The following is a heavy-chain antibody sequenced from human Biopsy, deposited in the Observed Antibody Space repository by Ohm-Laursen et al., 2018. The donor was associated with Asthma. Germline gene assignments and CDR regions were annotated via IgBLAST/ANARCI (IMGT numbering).Heavy chain of an antibody. V-gene: IGHV1-69*13. Sequence: GASVKVSCKASGGTFSNYVFSWVRQAPGQGLEWMGGIIPMFGTTKYTQKFQARVSITADEATSTVYMELSSLRSEDTAVYYCARVLTTEEGDIWFDPWGQGTLVTVSS. J-gene: IGHJ5*02. D-gene: IGHD4-11*01. CDR3: ARVLTTEEGDIWFDP. CDR1: GGTFSNYV. CDR2: IIPMFGTT.